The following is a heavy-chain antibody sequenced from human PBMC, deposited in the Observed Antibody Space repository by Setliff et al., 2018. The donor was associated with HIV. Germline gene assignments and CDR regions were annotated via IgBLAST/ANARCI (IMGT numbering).Heavy chain of an antibody. D-gene: IGHD2-15*01. CDR2: MNPNSGNT. CDR1: GYTFTNYD. Sequence: ASVKVSCKASGYTFTNYDINWVRQAAGQGLEWMGWMNPNSGNTGYAQKFQGRLTITWNTSISTAYMELGSLGFDDTAVYFCARTRSGGSSVYYYYYMDGWGQGTAVTVS. V-gene: IGHV1-8*03. J-gene: IGHJ6*03. CDR3: ARTRSGGSSVYYYYYMDG.